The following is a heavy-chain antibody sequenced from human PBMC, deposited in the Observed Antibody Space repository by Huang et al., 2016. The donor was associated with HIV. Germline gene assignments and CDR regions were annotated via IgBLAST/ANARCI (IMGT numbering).Heavy chain of an antibody. J-gene: IGHJ4*02. D-gene: IGHD2-2*01. CDR2: ISSSSTI. CDR3: ARGSISYHHYNEN. Sequence: EVQLVESGGGLVQPGGSLRLSCAASGFTFSSYSMKWVRQAPRKGLEWVSYISSSSTIYYADSVKGRFTISRDNAKNSLYLQMNSLRDEDTAVYYCARGSISYHHYNENWGQGTLVTVSS. V-gene: IGHV3-48*02. CDR1: GFTFSSYS.